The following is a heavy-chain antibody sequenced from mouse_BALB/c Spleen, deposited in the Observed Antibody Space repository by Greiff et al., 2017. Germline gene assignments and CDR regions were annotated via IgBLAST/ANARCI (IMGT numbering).Heavy chain of an antibody. V-gene: IGHV1-31*01. CDR3: AGGSMDY. CDR2: INPYNGAT. CDR1: GYSFTGYY. J-gene: IGHJ4*01. D-gene: IGHD1-1*01. Sequence: VQLKESGPELVKPGASVKISCKASGYSFTGYYMHWVKQSHVKSLEWIGRINPYNGATSYNQNFKDKASLTVDKSSSTAYMELHSLTSEDSAVYYCAGGSMDYWGQGTSVTVSS.